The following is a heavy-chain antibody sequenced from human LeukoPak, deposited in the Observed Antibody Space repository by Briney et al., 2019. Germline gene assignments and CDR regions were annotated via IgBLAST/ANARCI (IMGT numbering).Heavy chain of an antibody. CDR3: AREGVGATGSYS. CDR2: IYYSGSP. V-gene: IGHV4-31*03. D-gene: IGHD1-26*01. Sequence: SQTLSLTCTVSGGSISSGGYYWSWIRQHPGKGLEWIGYIYYSGSPYYNPSLKSRVTISVDTSQTQFSLKLSSVTAADTAVYYCAREGVGATGSYSWGQASPLTVCS. J-gene: IGHJ4*02. CDR1: GGSISSGGYY.